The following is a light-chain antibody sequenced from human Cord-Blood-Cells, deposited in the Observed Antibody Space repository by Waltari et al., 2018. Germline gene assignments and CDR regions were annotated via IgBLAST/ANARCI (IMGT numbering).Light chain of an antibody. CDR1: QGISSW. CDR3: QQYNSYPIT. J-gene: IGKJ5*01. Sequence: DIQMTQSPSTLSASVGDRVTITCRASQGISSWLAWYKQQPGKAPKYLIYKASSLESGVPSRFSGTGAGTEVTRTISSLQPDDFATYYCQQYNSYPITFGQGTRLEIK. V-gene: IGKV1-5*03. CDR2: KAS.